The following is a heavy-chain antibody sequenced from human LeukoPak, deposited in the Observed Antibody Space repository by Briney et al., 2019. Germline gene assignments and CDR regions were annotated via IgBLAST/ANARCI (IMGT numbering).Heavy chain of an antibody. CDR3: ARFGYSGWNLEY. J-gene: IGHJ4*02. D-gene: IGHD5-12*01. V-gene: IGHV3-23*01. CDR1: GFTFSSYA. CDR2: ISGSGGST. Sequence: PGGSLRLSCAASGFTFSSYAMSWVRQAPGKGLEWVSAISGSGGSTYYADSVKGRFTISRDDAESSLYVQMNSLRDEDTAVYYCARFGYSGWNLEYWGQGTLVTVSS.